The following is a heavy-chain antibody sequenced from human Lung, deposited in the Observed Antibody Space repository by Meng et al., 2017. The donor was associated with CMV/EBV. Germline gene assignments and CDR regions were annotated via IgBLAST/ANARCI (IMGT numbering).Heavy chain of an antibody. CDR3: ARDRYYGSGTYYY. V-gene: IGHV3-11*01. CDR1: GFTFSAYY. J-gene: IGHJ4*02. CDR2: ISSSGSTI. Sequence: CAASGFTFSAYYISWIRQAPGKGLEWIPYISSSGSTIYYADSVKGRFTVSRDNAKKLLYLQMNSLRAEDTAVYYCARDRYYGSGTYYYWGQGTLVTVSS. D-gene: IGHD3-10*01.